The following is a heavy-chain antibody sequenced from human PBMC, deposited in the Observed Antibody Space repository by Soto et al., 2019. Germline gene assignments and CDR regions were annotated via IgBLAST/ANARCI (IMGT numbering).Heavy chain of an antibody. CDR2: ISGSGGST. J-gene: IGHJ4*02. CDR3: AKRHETSLCFDY. V-gene: IGHV3-23*01. Sequence: GGSLRLSCAASGFTFSNYAGTWVRQAPGKGLEWVSTISGSGGSTYHADSVKGRFTISRDNSKNTLYLQMNSLSAEDTAIYYCAKRHETSLCFDYWGQGAPVTVSS. CDR1: GFTFSNYA.